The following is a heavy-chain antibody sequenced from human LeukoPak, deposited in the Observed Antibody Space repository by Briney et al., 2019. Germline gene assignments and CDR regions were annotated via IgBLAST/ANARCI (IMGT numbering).Heavy chain of an antibody. CDR1: GYSISSGYY. V-gene: IGHV4-38-2*02. CDR2: IHYSGRT. D-gene: IGHD6-13*01. J-gene: IGHJ4*01. Sequence: KPSETLSLTCTVSGYSISSGYYWGWIRQPPGKGLEWIGSIHYSGRTYYNWSLNSRVTISLDTSKNQLSLKLSSVTAADTAVFYCARDGQQLGIDYWGQGTLVTVSS. CDR3: ARDGQQLGIDY.